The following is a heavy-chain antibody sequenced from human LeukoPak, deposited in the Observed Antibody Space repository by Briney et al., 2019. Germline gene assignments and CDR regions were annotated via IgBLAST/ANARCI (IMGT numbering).Heavy chain of an antibody. J-gene: IGHJ6*02. CDR1: GGSISSGGYY. CDR3: ARDTVVVVAATPYYYYGMDV. V-gene: IGHV4-31*03. D-gene: IGHD2-15*01. Sequence: SETLSLTCTVSGGSISSGGYYWSWIRQHPGKGLEWIGYIYYSGSTYYNPSPKSRVTISVDTSKNQFSLKLSSVTAADTAVYYCARDTVVVVAATPYYYYGMDVWGQGTTVTVSS. CDR2: IYYSGST.